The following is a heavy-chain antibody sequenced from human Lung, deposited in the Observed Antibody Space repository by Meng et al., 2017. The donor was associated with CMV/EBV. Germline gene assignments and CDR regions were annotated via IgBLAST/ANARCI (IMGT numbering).Heavy chain of an antibody. D-gene: IGHD4-11*01. CDR2: IYYSGST. CDR1: GGSISSGDYY. Sequence: LEDTGPGSVIPSPTLSLTCTVPGGSISSGDYYWSWIRQPPGKGLEWIGYIYYSGSTYYNPSLKSRVTISVDTSKNQFSLKLSSVTAADTAVYYCARDRTTGRYFDYWGQGTLVTVSS. J-gene: IGHJ4*02. CDR3: ARDRTTGRYFDY. V-gene: IGHV4-30-4*01.